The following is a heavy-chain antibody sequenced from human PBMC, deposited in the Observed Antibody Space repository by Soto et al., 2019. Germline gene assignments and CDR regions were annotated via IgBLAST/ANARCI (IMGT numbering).Heavy chain of an antibody. D-gene: IGHD2-2*01. Sequence: GESLSTSCKGPGVSFTGYWIAWVLQMPGKRLEWMGIIYPGDSDSSYSPSFQGQVTISADKSINTAYLHWSSLKASDTAIYYCAKNEGYCSTNTRSNFDYWGQGTMVTVSS. CDR3: AKNEGYCSTNTRSNFDY. J-gene: IGHJ4*02. V-gene: IGHV5-51*01. CDR2: IYPGDSDS. CDR1: GVSFTGYW.